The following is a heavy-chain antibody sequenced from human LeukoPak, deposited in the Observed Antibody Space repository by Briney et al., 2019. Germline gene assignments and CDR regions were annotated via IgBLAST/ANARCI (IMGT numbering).Heavy chain of an antibody. Sequence: SETLSLTCGVSRGSLSGYYWRWLRQPPGGGLEWLGEITHSGSPNYNPSLKSRVTISGDTSKKQFSLNLTSVTAADTGVYYCARGVDLWGRGTPVTVSS. CDR2: ITHSGSP. V-gene: IGHV4-34*01. J-gene: IGHJ2*01. CDR3: ARGVDL. CDR1: RGSLSGYY.